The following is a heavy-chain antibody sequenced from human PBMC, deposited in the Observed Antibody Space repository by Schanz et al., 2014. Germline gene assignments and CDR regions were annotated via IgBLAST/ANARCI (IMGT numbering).Heavy chain of an antibody. V-gene: IGHV1-18*01. CDR3: ARSGSSNWYFFDY. J-gene: IGHJ4*02. D-gene: IGHD6-13*01. CDR2: ITAYNGDT. CDR1: RYTFNTYG. Sequence: QVQLIQSGAEVKEPGASVKVSCEASRYTFNTYGLNWVRQAPGQGLEWMGWITAYNGDTNYALKLQGRVTITADRSTSTAYMEVSSLRSEDTAVYYCARSGSSNWYFFDYWGQGTLVTVSS.